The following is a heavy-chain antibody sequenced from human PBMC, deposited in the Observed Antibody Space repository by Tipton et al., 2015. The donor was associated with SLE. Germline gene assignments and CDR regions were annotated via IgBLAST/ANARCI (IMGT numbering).Heavy chain of an antibody. CDR3: ARRLSSGHYFDY. CDR2: IYYSGST. CDR1: GGSISSYY. J-gene: IGHJ4*02. V-gene: IGHV4-59*08. D-gene: IGHD3-22*01. Sequence: TLSLTCTVSGGSISSYYWSWIRQPPGKGLEWIGYIYYSGSTNYNPSLKSRVTISVDTSKNQFSLKLSLVTAADTAVYYCARRLSSGHYFDYWGQGPLVTVSS.